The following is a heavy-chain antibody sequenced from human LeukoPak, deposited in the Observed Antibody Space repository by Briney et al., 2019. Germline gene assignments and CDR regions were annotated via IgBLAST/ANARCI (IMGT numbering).Heavy chain of an antibody. CDR1: GFTVRNYA. Sequence: PGGSLRLSCVASGFTVRNYAMTWVRQAPGKGLEWVSSLSGGDYAQYADSVKGRFSISRDFYKNTLYLQMNSLRAEDTAIYYCARDPNGDYVGAFDFWGQGTMVIVSS. V-gene: IGHV3-23*01. J-gene: IGHJ3*01. D-gene: IGHD4-17*01. CDR3: ARDPNGDYVGAFDF. CDR2: LSGGDYA.